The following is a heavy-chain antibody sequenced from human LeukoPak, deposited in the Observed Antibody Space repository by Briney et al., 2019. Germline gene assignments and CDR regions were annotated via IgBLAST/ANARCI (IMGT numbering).Heavy chain of an antibody. D-gene: IGHD2-2*01. V-gene: IGHV7-4-1*02. CDR2: INTNTGNP. J-gene: IGHJ3*02. CDR1: GHTFSNYA. Sequence: ASVKVSCKASGHTFSNYAVNWVRQAPGQGFEWMGWINTNTGNPTYAQGFTGRFVFSLDTSVSTAYLQISSLKAEDTAVYFCAEYQEAFDIWGQGTMVTVSS. CDR3: AEYQEAFDI.